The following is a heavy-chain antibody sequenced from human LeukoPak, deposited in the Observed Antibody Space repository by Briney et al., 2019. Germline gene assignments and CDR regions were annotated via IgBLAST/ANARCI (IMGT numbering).Heavy chain of an antibody. D-gene: IGHD3-22*01. J-gene: IGHJ4*02. Sequence: PSETLSLTCAVYGGSFSGYYWSWIRQPPGKGLEWIGEINHSGSTNYNPSLKSRVTISVDTSKNQFSLKLSSVTAADTAVYYRARGYLHYYYDSSGYYNYWGQGTLVTVSS. CDR1: GGSFSGYY. V-gene: IGHV4-34*01. CDR3: ARGYLHYYYDSSGYYNY. CDR2: INHSGST.